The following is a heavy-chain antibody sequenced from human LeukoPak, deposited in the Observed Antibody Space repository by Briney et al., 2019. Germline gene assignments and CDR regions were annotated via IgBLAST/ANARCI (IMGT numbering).Heavy chain of an antibody. J-gene: IGHJ4*02. V-gene: IGHV3-7*05. CDR3: ARSRAVAGRGCYFDY. D-gene: IGHD6-19*01. CDR1: GFTFSGYW. Sequence: GGSLRLSCAASGFTFSGYWMSWVRQAPGKGLEWVANIKQDGSEKYYVDSVKGRFTISRDNAKNSLYLQMNSLRAEDKAVYYCARSRAVAGRGCYFDYWGQGTLVTVSS. CDR2: IKQDGSEK.